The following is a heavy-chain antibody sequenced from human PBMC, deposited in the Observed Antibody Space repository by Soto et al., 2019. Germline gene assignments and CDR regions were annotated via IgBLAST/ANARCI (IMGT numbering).Heavy chain of an antibody. CDR1: GGSVSSGSYY. CDR2: IYYSGST. Sequence: SETLSLTCTVSGGSVSSGSYYWSWIRQPPGKGLEWIGYIYYSGSTNYNPSLKSRVTISVDTSKNQFSLKLSSVTAADTAVYYCARNIAAAAWIDPWGQGTLVTVSS. D-gene: IGHD6-13*01. J-gene: IGHJ5*02. CDR3: ARNIAAAAWIDP. V-gene: IGHV4-61*01.